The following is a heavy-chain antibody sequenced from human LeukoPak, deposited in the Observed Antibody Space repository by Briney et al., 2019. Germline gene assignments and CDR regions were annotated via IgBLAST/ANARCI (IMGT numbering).Heavy chain of an antibody. V-gene: IGHV5-51*01. CDR2: INPGDSDT. CDR1: GYSFTSYW. D-gene: IGHD6-13*01. Sequence: GESLKISCKGSGYSFTSYWISWVRQMPGKGLEWMGIINPGDSDTRYSPSFQDHVTISADESISTAYLQWSSLEASDTAIYYCARQGSSWYSIDYWGQGTLVTVSS. J-gene: IGHJ4*02. CDR3: ARQGSSWYSIDY.